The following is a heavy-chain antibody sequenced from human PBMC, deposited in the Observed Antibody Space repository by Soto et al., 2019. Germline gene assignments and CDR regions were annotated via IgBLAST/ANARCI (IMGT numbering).Heavy chain of an antibody. CDR2: ISGSGGST. D-gene: IGHD6-13*01. CDR1: GFTFSSYA. Sequence: LRLSCAASGFTFSSYAMSWVRQAPGKGLEWVSAISGSGGSTYYADSVKGRFTISRDNSKNTLYLQMNSLRAEDTAVYYCAKDPHSSSWLNHLDYWGQGTLVTVSS. V-gene: IGHV3-23*01. CDR3: AKDPHSSSWLNHLDY. J-gene: IGHJ4*02.